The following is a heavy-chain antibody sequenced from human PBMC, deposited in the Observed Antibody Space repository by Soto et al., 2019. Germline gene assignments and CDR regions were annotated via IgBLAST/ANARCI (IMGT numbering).Heavy chain of an antibody. V-gene: IGHV4-59*01. CDR3: ARDRKIVGAKGNWFDP. J-gene: IGHJ5*02. D-gene: IGHD1-26*01. CDR2: IYYSGST. CDR1: GGSISSYY. Sequence: SETLSLTCTVSGGSISSYYWSWIRQPPGKGLEWIGYIYYSGSTNYNPSLKSRVTISVDTSKNQFSLKLSSVTAADTAVYYCARDRKIVGAKGNWFDPWDQGTLVTVSS.